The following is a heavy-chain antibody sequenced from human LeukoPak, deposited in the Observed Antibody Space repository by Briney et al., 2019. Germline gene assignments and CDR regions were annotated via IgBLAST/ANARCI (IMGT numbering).Heavy chain of an antibody. CDR2: IYYSGST. Sequence: PSETLSLTCTVSGGSISSYYWSWIRQPPGKGLEWIGYIYYSGSTNYNPSLKSRVTISIDTSKNQFSLKLSSVTAADTALYYCARSPAADFWSGYYDYWGREPWSPSPQ. J-gene: IGHJ4*02. CDR3: ARSPAADFWSGYYDY. D-gene: IGHD3-3*01. V-gene: IGHV4-59*08. CDR1: GGSISSYY.